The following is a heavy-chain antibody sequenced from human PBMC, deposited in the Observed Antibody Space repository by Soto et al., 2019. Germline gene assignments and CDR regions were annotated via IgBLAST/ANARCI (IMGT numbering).Heavy chain of an antibody. V-gene: IGHV1-69*01. J-gene: IGHJ3*01. CDR2: IIPVFGAA. D-gene: IGHD3-22*01. Sequence: QVHLVQSGAEVKMPGSSVRVSCASSGGAFSTSDIGWVRQAPGQGLEWMGGIIPVFGAANYAQKFKGRVTITAGEPTRTAYIDMGNLKAEDTATYYCARDPRSGWAHDAFEVWGPGTFIIVSP. CDR3: ARDPRSGWAHDAFEV. CDR1: GGAFSTSD.